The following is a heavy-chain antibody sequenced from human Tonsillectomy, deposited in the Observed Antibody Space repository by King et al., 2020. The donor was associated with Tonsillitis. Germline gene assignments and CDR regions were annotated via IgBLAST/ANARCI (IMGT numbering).Heavy chain of an antibody. V-gene: IGHV4-59*01. CDR1: GGSISSYY. CDR3: ASAGLRTMITTGAFDI. Sequence: VQLQESGPGLVKPSETLSLTCTVSGGSISSYYWSWIRQPPGKGLEWIGYIYYSGSTNYNPSLKSRVTISVDTSKNQFSLKLSSVTAADTAVYYCASAGLRTMITTGAFDIWGQGTMVTVSS. J-gene: IGHJ3*02. CDR2: IYYSGST. D-gene: IGHD3-22*01.